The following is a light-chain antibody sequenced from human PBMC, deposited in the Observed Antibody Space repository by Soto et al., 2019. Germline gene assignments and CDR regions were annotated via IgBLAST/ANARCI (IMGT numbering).Light chain of an antibody. CDR2: EVT. CDR1: RTDFGGYNY. V-gene: IGLV2-14*01. Sequence: QSALTQPASVSGSLGQSITISCTGTRTDFGGYNYVSWYQQYPGKAPKLVICEVTSRPSGISDRFSGSKSGNTASLTISGLQAEDEADYFCTSYTNTKAYILFGGGTKVTVL. CDR3: TSYTNTKAYIL. J-gene: IGLJ2*01.